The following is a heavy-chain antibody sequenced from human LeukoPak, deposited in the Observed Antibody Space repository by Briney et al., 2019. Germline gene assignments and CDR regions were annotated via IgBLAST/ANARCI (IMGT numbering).Heavy chain of an antibody. CDR2: ISAYNGNT. J-gene: IGHJ6*02. CDR1: GYTFTSYG. CDR3: ARDLITMVRGVHYYYGMDV. Sequence: GASVKVSCKASGYTFTSYGISWVRQAPGQGLEWMGWISAYNGNTNYAQKLQGRVTMTTDTSTSTAYMELRSLRSDDTAVYYCARDLITMVRGVHYYYGMDVWGQGTTVTVSS. D-gene: IGHD3-10*01. V-gene: IGHV1-18*04.